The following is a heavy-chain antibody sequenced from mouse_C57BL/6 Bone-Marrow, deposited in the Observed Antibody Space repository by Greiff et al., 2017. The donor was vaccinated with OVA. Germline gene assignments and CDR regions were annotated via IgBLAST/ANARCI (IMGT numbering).Heavy chain of an antibody. V-gene: IGHV2-5*01. J-gene: IGHJ3*01. CDR1: GFSLTSYG. D-gene: IGHD1-1*01. CDR2: IWRGGST. CDR3: APIYYYGSRFAY. Sequence: VKLMESGPGLVQPSQSLSITCTVSGFSLTSYGVHWVRQSPGKGLEWLGVIWRGGSTDYNAAFMSRLSITKDNSKSQVFFKMNSLQADDTAIYYCAPIYYYGSRFAYWGQGTLVTVSA.